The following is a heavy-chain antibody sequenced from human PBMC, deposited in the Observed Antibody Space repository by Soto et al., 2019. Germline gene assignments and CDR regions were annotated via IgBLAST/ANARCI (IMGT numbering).Heavy chain of an antibody. J-gene: IGHJ3*02. V-gene: IGHV3-23*01. CDR2: ISGSGGST. CDR3: AKDRAIAPDAFDI. D-gene: IGHD2-2*01. Sequence: PGGSLRLSCAASGFTFSSYAMSWVRQAPGKGLEWVSAISGSGGSTYDADSVKGRFTISRDNSKNTLYLQMNSLRAEDTAVYYCAKDRAIAPDAFDIWGQGTMVTVSS. CDR1: GFTFSSYA.